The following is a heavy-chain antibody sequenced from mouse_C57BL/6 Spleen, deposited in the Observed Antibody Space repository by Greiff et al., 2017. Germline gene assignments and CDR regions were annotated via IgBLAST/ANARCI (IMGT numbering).Heavy chain of an antibody. CDR3: ARSRFYYYGSSNEDYAMDY. CDR1: GYTFTSYW. J-gene: IGHJ4*01. D-gene: IGHD1-1*01. Sequence: QVQLQQSGAELVKPGASVKMSCKASGYTFTSYWITWVKQRTGQGLEWIGEIYPRSGNTYYNEKFKGKATLTADKSSSTAYMELRSLTSDDSAVYFCARSRFYYYGSSNEDYAMDYWGQGTSVTVSS. CDR2: IYPRSGNT. V-gene: IGHV1-81*01.